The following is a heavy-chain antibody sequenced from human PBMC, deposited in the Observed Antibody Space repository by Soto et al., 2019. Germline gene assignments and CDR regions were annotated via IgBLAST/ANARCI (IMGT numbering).Heavy chain of an antibody. V-gene: IGHV1-8*01. CDR1: GYTFTSYH. Sequence: QVQLVQSGAEVKKPGASGKVSCKGSGYTFTSYHINWVRQATGQGLEWMGWMNPKSGNTAYAQTLQGRVTMTWDTSISTAYMELSSLRFEDTAMYYCARGHISSTKNWLDPWGQGTLVTVSS. J-gene: IGHJ5*02. CDR3: ARGHISSTKNWLDP. CDR2: MNPKSGNT. D-gene: IGHD6-6*01.